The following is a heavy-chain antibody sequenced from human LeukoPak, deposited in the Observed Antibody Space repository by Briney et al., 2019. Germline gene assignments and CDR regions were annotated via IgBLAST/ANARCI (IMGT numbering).Heavy chain of an antibody. Sequence: GGSLRLSCAASGFTVSSNYMSWVRQAPGKGLEWVSVIYSGGSTYYADSVKGRFTISRDNSKNTLYLQMNSLRAEDTAVYYCVVGYSYGLSFDYWGQGTLVTVSS. CDR2: IYSGGST. CDR3: VVGYSYGLSFDY. D-gene: IGHD5-18*01. J-gene: IGHJ4*02. V-gene: IGHV3-66*01. CDR1: GFTVSSNY.